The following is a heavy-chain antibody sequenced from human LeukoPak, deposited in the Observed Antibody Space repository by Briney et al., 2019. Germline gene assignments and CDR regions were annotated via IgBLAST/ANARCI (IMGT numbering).Heavy chain of an antibody. V-gene: IGHV3-9*01. J-gene: IGHJ4*02. Sequence: PGRSLRLPCAASGFTFDDYAMHWVRQAPGKGLEWVSGISWNSGSIGYADSVKGRFTISRDNAKNSLYLQMNSLRAEDTALYYCAKGHPHFNYFDYWGQGTPVTVSS. CDR1: GFTFDDYA. D-gene: IGHD2/OR15-2a*01. CDR3: AKGHPHFNYFDY. CDR2: ISWNSGSI.